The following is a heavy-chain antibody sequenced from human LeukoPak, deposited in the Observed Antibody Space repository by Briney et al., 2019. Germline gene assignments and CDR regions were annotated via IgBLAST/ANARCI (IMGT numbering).Heavy chain of an antibody. D-gene: IGHD2-2*01. CDR1: GGSISSGSYY. Sequence: PSQTLSLTCTVSGGSISSGSYYWSWIRQPAGKGLEWIGRIYTSGSTNYNPSLKSRVTISVDTSKNQFSLKLSSVTAADTAVYYCARCLGPAANGMDAFDIWGQGTMVTVSS. CDR2: IYTSGST. V-gene: IGHV4-61*02. J-gene: IGHJ3*02. CDR3: ARCLGPAANGMDAFDI.